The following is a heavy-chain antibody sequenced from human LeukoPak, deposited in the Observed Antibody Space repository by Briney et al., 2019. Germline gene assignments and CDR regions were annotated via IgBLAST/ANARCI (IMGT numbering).Heavy chain of an antibody. CDR1: GFTFSSYW. D-gene: IGHD6-19*01. V-gene: IGHV3-7*03. CDR2: IKQDGSEK. J-gene: IGHJ4*02. Sequence: GGSLRLSCTASGFTFSSYWMDWVRQAPGKGLEWVANIKQDGSEKYYVDSVKGRFTISRDNAKNSLYLQMNSLRAEDTAVYYCARDRDWYSFDAWGQGTLVTVSS. CDR3: ARDRDWYSFDA.